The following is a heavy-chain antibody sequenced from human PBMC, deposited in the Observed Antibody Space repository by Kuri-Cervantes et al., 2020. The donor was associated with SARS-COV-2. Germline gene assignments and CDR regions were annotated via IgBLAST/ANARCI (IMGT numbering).Heavy chain of an antibody. CDR3: AREFPSCPVHAFDI. D-gene: IGHD2-21*01. J-gene: IGHJ3*02. CDR1: GGSISSSSYY. Sequence: GSLRPSRTVSGGSISSSSYYWGWLRQPPGKGLEWIGNIYHSGSTYYNSSLKSRITISVDTSKNQFSLKLSSVTAADAAVYYCAREFPSCPVHAFDIWGQGTMVTVSS. V-gene: IGHV4-39*07. CDR2: IYHSGST.